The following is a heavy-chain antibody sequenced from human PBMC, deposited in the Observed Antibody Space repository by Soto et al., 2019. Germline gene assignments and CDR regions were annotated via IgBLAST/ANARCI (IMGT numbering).Heavy chain of an antibody. J-gene: IGHJ5*02. D-gene: IGHD1-20*01. Sequence: LRLSCAASGFSFSDYTMNRVRQAPGKGLEWVSSISKGSDYIFYADKVKGRFTISRDNARNSLHLQMTSLRVEDTAVYYCAKDSGCVNNACAYDPWGQGTLVTVSS. V-gene: IGHV3-21*01. CDR2: ISKGSDYI. CDR3: AKDSGCVNNACAYDP. CDR1: GFSFSDYT.